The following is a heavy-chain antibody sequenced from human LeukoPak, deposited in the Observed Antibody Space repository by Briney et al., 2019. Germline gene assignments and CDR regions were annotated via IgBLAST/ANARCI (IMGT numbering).Heavy chain of an antibody. CDR1: GASISSDNYY. V-gene: IGHV4-30-2*01. CDR3: ARDLCSGGSCYSSGLQTSTEVWFDP. CDR2: IYQSGST. J-gene: IGHJ5*02. D-gene: IGHD2-15*01. Sequence: PSETLSLTCTVSGASISSDNYYWSWIRQPPGKGLEWIGYIYQSGSTFYNPSLKSRVTFSVDRSKNQFSLNLSSVTAADTAVYYCARDLCSGGSCYSSGLQTSTEVWFDPWGQGTLVTVSS.